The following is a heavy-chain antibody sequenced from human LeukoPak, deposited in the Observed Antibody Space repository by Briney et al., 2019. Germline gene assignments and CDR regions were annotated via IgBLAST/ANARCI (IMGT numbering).Heavy chain of an antibody. V-gene: IGHV4-4*07. J-gene: IGHJ5*02. CDR1: SGSLRSYS. D-gene: IGHD5-12*01. CDR3: ARRMLEARESSATNWFDT. Sequence: SETLSLTCTVSSGSLRSYSWSWLRQPPGKGLEWIGRIYTSGSTNYNPSLQSRVTISADTSKNQFSLKVTSVTAADTAVYYCARRMLEARESSATNWFDTWGQGNLVTVSS. CDR2: IYTSGST.